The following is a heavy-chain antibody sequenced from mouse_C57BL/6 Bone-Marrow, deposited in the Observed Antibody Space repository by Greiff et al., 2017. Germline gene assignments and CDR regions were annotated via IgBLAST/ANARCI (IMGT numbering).Heavy chain of an antibody. CDR3: ARHWGSWFAY. Sequence: EVQLVESGGDLVKPGGSLKLSCAASGFTFSSYGMSWVRQTPDKRLEWVATISSGGSYTYYPDSVKGRFTISRDNAKNTLYLQLSSLKSEDTAMYYCARHWGSWFAYWGQGTLVTVSA. V-gene: IGHV5-6*01. D-gene: IGHD3-1*01. CDR1: GFTFSSYG. CDR2: ISSGGSYT. J-gene: IGHJ3*01.